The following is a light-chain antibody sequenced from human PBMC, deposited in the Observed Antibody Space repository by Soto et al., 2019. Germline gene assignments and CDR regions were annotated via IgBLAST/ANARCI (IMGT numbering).Light chain of an antibody. CDR1: QDISNY. V-gene: IGKV1-33*01. J-gene: IGKJ4*01. CDR3: QQSDNLPLT. CDR2: DAS. Sequence: DIQMTQSPSSLSASVGDKVTITCQASQDISNYLNWYQHKPGKAPKLLIYDASTLETGVPSRFSGSGSGTDFTFAVSSLQPEDIATYYRQQSDNLPLTFGGGTKVQI.